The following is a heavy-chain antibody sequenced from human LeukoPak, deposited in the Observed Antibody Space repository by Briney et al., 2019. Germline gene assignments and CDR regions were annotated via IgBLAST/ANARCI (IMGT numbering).Heavy chain of an antibody. CDR1: GGSFSGFY. J-gene: IGHJ3*02. Sequence: PSETLSLTCDVYGGSFSGFYWNWIRQPPGKGLEWIGEIDHSGSTNYNPSLKSRVTISVDTSKNQFSLKLSSVTAADTAVYYCARGSPVGEVPDAFDIWGQGTMVTVSS. D-gene: IGHD4/OR15-4a*01. V-gene: IGHV4-34*01. CDR3: ARGSPVGEVPDAFDI. CDR2: IDHSGST.